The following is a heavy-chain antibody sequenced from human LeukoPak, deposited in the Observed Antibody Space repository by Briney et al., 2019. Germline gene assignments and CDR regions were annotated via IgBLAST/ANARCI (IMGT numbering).Heavy chain of an antibody. CDR1: GYTFTDYS. V-gene: IGHV1-2*02. J-gene: IGHJ4*02. CDR2: INPNSGDT. D-gene: IGHD2-21*01. Sequence: GSVKLSCTASGYTFTDYSMHWVRQAPGQGLEWVSCINPNSGDTKSAQAFQGRVTMTRDTSVNTAYMELSSLRSDDTAVYYCARGSPMTKSFPQDYWGQGTLITVSS. CDR3: ARGSPMTKSFPQDY.